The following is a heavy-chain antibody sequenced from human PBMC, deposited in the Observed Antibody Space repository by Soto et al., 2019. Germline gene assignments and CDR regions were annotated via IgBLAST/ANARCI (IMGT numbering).Heavy chain of an antibody. CDR1: GASISSGDYY. J-gene: IGHJ4*02. D-gene: IGHD3-10*01. V-gene: IGHV4-31*11. CDR2: IYYNGRA. Sequence: QVQLQESGPGLVKPSQTLSLTCAVSGASISSGDYYWSWIRQHPGKGLEWIGYIYYNGRAYYNPSLKSRVTMSSETSKNQFSRKLSSVTAADTAVYYCARRGAGSGSFDYWGQGALVTVSS. CDR3: ARRGAGSGSFDY.